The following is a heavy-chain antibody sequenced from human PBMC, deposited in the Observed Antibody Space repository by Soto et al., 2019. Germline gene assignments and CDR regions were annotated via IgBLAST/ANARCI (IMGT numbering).Heavy chain of an antibody. CDR1: GFTFSNYG. CDR3: AKGQGAYGDSLEY. V-gene: IGHV3-30*18. Sequence: QVQLVESGGGVVQPGMSLRLSCAASGFTFSNYGMHWVRQAPGQGLEWVAVTSYDGNNKYYAESVKGRFTISRDNSKNTLSLQMNSLRAEDTAVYYCAKGQGAYGDSLEYWGQGTLVTVSS. CDR2: TSYDGNNK. J-gene: IGHJ4*02. D-gene: IGHD4-17*01.